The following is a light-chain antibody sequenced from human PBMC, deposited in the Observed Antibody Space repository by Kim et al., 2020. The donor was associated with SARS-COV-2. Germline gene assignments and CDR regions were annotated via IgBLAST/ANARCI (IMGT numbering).Light chain of an antibody. V-gene: IGLV2-23*01. CDR1: SSDVGSYNL. CDR2: KGN. J-gene: IGLJ3*02. Sequence: QSALTQPASVSGSPGQSVTISCSGTSSDVGSYNLFSCYQLHPATAPQLMFYKGNKRSSGLSNCFSASKSGNAAPLTSSGLQAEDEADYYCCSYAGSSAWVFGGGTKLTVL. CDR3: CSYAGSSAWV.